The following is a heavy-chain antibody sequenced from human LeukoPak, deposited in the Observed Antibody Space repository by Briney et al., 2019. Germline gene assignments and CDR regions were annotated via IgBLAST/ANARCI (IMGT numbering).Heavy chain of an antibody. D-gene: IGHD4-23*01. CDR3: ARAYGGNSPYYYYYMDV. J-gene: IGHJ6*03. CDR2: ISYGGSNK. CDR1: GFTFSSYA. Sequence: GGSLRLSCAASGFTFSSYAMHWVRQAPGKGLEWVAVISYGGSNKYYADSVKGRFTISRDNSKNTLYLQMNSLRAEDTAVYYCARAYGGNSPYYYYYMDVWGKGTTVTVSS. V-gene: IGHV3-30-3*01.